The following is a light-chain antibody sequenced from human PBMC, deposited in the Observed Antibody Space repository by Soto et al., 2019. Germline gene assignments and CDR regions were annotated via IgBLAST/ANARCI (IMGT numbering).Light chain of an antibody. CDR3: CSYAGSDTFSYV. V-gene: IGLV2-11*01. CDR2: DVS. CDR1: SSDVGGYNY. J-gene: IGLJ1*01. Sequence: QSALTQPRSVSGSPGQSVTISCTGTSSDVGGYNYVSWYQQHPGKAPKLMMYDVSKRPSGVPDRFSGSKSGNTASLTISGLQAEDEADYYCCSYAGSDTFSYVFGTGTKLTVL.